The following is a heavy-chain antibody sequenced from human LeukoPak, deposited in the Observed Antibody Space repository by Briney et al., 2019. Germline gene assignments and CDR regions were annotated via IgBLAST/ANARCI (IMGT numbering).Heavy chain of an antibody. J-gene: IGHJ4*02. Sequence: SETLSLTCTVSGGSISSYYWSWIRQPPGKGLEGIGYIYYSGSTNYNPSLKSRVTISVDTSKNQFSLNLSSVTAADTDVYYCARGVDTYYYDSSGPQFDYWGQGTLVTVSS. D-gene: IGHD3-22*01. CDR2: IYYSGST. CDR1: GGSISSYY. V-gene: IGHV4-59*01. CDR3: ARGVDTYYYDSSGPQFDY.